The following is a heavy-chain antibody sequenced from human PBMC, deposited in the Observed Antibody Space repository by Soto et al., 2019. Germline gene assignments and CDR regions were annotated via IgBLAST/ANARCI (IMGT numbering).Heavy chain of an antibody. Sequence: EVQLVESGGGLVKPGGSLRLSCAASGFTFSSYSMNWVRQAPGKGLEWVSSISSSSSYIYYANSVKGRFTISRDNAKNSLYLQMNRLRAEDTAVYYCARGSGVALRFLEWPPGTFDYWGQGSLVTVSS. CDR3: ARGSGVALRFLEWPPGTFDY. CDR2: ISSSSSYI. J-gene: IGHJ4*02. D-gene: IGHD3-3*01. V-gene: IGHV3-21*01. CDR1: GFTFSSYS.